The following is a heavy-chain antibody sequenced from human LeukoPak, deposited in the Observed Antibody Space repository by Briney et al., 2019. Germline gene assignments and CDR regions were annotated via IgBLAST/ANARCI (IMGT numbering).Heavy chain of an antibody. J-gene: IGHJ4*02. V-gene: IGHV4-39*01. Sequence: KASETLSLTCTVSVGSISSTSYYWGWVRQPPGKGLEWIGNINYSGTTYYNPSHNSRATTSIDTSKNQFFLRLSSLTAADTAVYYCARLNCGGSCYPGKGNLDYWGQGTLVTVSS. CDR1: VGSISSTSYY. D-gene: IGHD2-15*01. CDR2: INYSGTT. CDR3: ARLNCGGSCYPGKGNLDY.